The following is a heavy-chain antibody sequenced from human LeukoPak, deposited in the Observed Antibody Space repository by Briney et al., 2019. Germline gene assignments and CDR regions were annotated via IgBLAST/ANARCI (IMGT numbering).Heavy chain of an antibody. CDR1: GYTFTIYG. Sequence: ASVKVSCKASGYTFTIYGISWVRQAPGQGLEWMAWISGNNANTKYAQKVQGRVTITADESTSTAYMELSSLRSEDTAVYYCARGAPAGPATMVRGVIILDYWGQGTLVTVSS. J-gene: IGHJ4*02. CDR2: ISGNNANT. D-gene: IGHD3-10*01. CDR3: ARGAPAGPATMVRGVIILDY. V-gene: IGHV1-18*01.